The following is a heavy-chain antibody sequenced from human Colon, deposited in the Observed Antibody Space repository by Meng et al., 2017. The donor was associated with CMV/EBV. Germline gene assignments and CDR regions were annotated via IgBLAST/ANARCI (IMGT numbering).Heavy chain of an antibody. D-gene: IGHD5-18*01. CDR2: MNQDGSQK. CDR3: ARGESYPWASYEYYGMDV. Sequence: GESLKIYCSASGFTFSIYWMNWVRQAAGKGLECVANMNQDGSQKYYVDSVKGRFTISRYNVKILLYLQINSLRAEAMAVYSCARGESYPWASYEYYGMDVWGQGTTVTVSS. CDR1: GFTFSIYW. V-gene: IGHV3-7*04. J-gene: IGHJ6*02.